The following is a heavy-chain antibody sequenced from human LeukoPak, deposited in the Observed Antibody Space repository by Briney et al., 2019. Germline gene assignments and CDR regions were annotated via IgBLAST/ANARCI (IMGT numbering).Heavy chain of an antibody. Sequence: GGSLRLSCAASGFTFSDYAMSWVRQAPGKGLEWLSVISGGSSGSTYYADSVTGRFTVSRDNSKNTVDLQMNNLRVNDTAIYYCAKLGQQLFFRFAYWGQGTLVTVSS. V-gene: IGHV3-23*01. D-gene: IGHD6-13*01. J-gene: IGHJ4*02. CDR2: ISGGSSGST. CDR1: GFTFSDYA. CDR3: AKLGQQLFFRFAY.